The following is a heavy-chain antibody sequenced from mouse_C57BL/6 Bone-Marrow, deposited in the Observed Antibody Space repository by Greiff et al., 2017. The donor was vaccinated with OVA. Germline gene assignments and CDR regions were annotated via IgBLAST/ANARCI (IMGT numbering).Heavy chain of an antibody. J-gene: IGHJ4*01. Sequence: QVQLQQSGPGLVQPSQSLSITCTVSGFSLTSYGVHWVRQSPGKGLEWLGVIWRGGSTDYTAAFMSRLSITKDNSKSQVFFKMNSLQADDTAIYYCAKTRYYGYDGYAMDYWGQGTSVTVSS. D-gene: IGHD2-2*01. V-gene: IGHV2-5*01. CDR1: GFSLTSYG. CDR3: AKTRYYGYDGYAMDY. CDR2: IWRGGST.